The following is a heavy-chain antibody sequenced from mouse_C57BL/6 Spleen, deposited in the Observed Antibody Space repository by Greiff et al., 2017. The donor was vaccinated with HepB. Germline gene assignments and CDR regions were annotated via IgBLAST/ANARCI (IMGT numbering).Heavy chain of an antibody. CDR3: ARAWLEDAMDY. D-gene: IGHD2-2*01. J-gene: IGHJ4*01. CDR2: ISDGGSYT. CDR1: GFTFSSYA. V-gene: IGHV5-4*03. Sequence: EVKLMESGGGLVKPGGSLKLSCAASGFTFSSYAMSWVRQTPEKRLEWVATISDGGSYTYYPDNVKGRFTISRDNAKNNLDLQMSHLKSEDTARYYCARAWLEDAMDYWGQGTSVTVSS.